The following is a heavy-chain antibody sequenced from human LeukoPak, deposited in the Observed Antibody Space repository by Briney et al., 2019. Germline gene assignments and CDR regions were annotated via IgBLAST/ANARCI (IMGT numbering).Heavy chain of an antibody. CDR2: ISWNSGSI. V-gene: IGHV3-9*01. CDR1: GFTFDDYA. CDR3: AKGRRVDTAMVDY. D-gene: IGHD5-18*01. Sequence: GRSLRLSCAASGFTFDDYAMHWVRQAPGKGLEWVSGISWNSGSIGYADSVKGRFTISRDNAKNSLYLQMSSLRAEDTALYYCAKGRRVDTAMVDYWGQGTLVTVSS. J-gene: IGHJ4*02.